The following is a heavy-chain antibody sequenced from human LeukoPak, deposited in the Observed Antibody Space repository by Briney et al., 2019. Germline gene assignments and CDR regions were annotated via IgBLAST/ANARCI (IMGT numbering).Heavy chain of an antibody. V-gene: IGHV1-69*05. CDR1: GGTFSSYA. CDR2: IIPIFGTA. Sequence: SVKVSCKASGGTFSSYAISWVRQAPGQGLEWMGRIIPIFGTANCAQKFQGRVTITTDESTSTAYMELSSLRSEDTAVYYCASLMMVLEMATAMEAFDIWGQGTMVTVSS. CDR3: ASLMMVLEMATAMEAFDI. J-gene: IGHJ3*02. D-gene: IGHD5-24*01.